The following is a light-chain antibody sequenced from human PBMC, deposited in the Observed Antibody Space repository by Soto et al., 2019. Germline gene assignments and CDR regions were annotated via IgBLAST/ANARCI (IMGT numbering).Light chain of an antibody. Sequence: IQMTHSPSTLSASVRYRVTISCLASQSISNLLAWYQQRPGKAPNLLIYAASTLQSGVPSRFIGSGSGTDFTLTISSLQPEDFATYYCQLSDSGWTFGQGTKVDI. V-gene: IGKV1-39*01. CDR1: QSISNL. CDR2: AAS. CDR3: QLSDSGWT. J-gene: IGKJ1*01.